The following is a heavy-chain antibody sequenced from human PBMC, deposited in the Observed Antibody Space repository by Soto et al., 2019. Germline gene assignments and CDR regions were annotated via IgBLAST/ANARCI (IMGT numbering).Heavy chain of an antibody. Sequence: GGSLRLSCAASGFTFSSYAMSWVRQAPGKGLEWVSAISGSGGSTYYADSVKGRFTISGDNSKNTLYLQMNSLRAEDTAVYYCAKGSSLGGYYFDYWGQGTLVTVSS. J-gene: IGHJ4*02. CDR3: AKGSSLGGYYFDY. CDR2: ISGSGGST. D-gene: IGHD6-6*01. V-gene: IGHV3-23*01. CDR1: GFTFSSYA.